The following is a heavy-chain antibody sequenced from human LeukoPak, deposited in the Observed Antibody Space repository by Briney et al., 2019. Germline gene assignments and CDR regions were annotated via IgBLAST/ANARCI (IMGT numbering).Heavy chain of an antibody. Sequence: GASVKVSCKASGYTFTNYDINWVRQATGQGLEWMGWMNPNSGNTGYAQKFQGRVTMTRNTSISTAYVELSSLRSEDTALYYCARDIAGATKGGWFDTWGQGTPVTVSS. CDR1: GYTFTNYD. J-gene: IGHJ5*02. V-gene: IGHV1-8*01. D-gene: IGHD1-26*01. CDR2: MNPNSGNT. CDR3: ARDIAGATKGGWFDT.